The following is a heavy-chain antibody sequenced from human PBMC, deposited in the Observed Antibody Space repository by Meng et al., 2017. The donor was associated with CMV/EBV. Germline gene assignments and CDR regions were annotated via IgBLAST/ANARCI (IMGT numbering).Heavy chain of an antibody. V-gene: IGHV1-18*01. D-gene: IGHD6-13*01. CDR1: GYTFTSYG. Sequence: ASVKVSCKASGYTFTSYGISWVRQAPGQGLEWMGWISAYNGNTNYAQKFQGRVTMTRNTSISTAYMELSSLRSEDTAVYYCARGPRAAALGRGWGQGTLVTVSS. CDR2: ISAYNGNT. CDR3: ARGPRAAALGRG. J-gene: IGHJ4*02.